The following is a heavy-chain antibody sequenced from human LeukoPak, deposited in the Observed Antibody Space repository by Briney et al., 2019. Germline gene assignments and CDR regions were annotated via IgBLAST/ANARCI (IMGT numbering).Heavy chain of an antibody. CDR1: GFTFSSYG. CDR3: AKDLFSGGSCYSDY. CDR2: ISYDGSNK. J-gene: IGHJ4*02. Sequence: GGSLRLSCAASGFTFSSYGMHWVRQAPGKGLEWVAVISYDGSNKYYADSVKGRFTISRDNSKNTLYLQMNSLRAEDTAVYYCAKDLFSGGSCYSDYWGQGTLVTVSS. D-gene: IGHD2-15*01. V-gene: IGHV3-30*18.